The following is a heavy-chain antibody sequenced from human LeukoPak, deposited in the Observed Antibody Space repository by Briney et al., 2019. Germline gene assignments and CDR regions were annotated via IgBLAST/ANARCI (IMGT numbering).Heavy chain of an antibody. CDR2: IYYSGST. Sequence: SETLSLTCTVSGGSISSSSYYWSWIRQPPGKGLEWIGSIYYSGSTYYNPSLKSRVTISVDTSKNQFSLKLSSVTAADTAVYYCARHAWSGSITIFGVVRGHFDYWGQGTLVTVSS. D-gene: IGHD3-3*01. V-gene: IGHV4-39*01. CDR3: ARHAWSGSITIFGVVRGHFDY. CDR1: GGSISSSSYY. J-gene: IGHJ4*02.